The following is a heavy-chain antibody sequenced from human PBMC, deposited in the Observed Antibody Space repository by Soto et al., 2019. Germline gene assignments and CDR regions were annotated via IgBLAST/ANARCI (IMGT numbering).Heavy chain of an antibody. CDR2: INPKSGGT. D-gene: IGHD2-21*02. Sequence: QVQLVQSGAEVKKPGASVKVSCKASGYTLTDYFIHWVRQAPGQGLEWMGWINPKSGGTNYAPNFQGRVTMTRDTSTSTAYMELTWLRFDDTAVHDCARSRRCTAIQEDHGGQGTLVTVAA. J-gene: IGHJ4*02. V-gene: IGHV1-2*02. CDR1: GYTLTDYF. CDR3: ARSRRCTAIQEDH.